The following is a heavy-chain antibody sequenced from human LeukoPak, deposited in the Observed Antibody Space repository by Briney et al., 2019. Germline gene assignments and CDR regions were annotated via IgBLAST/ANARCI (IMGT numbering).Heavy chain of an antibody. J-gene: IGHJ6*03. D-gene: IGHD5-12*01. CDR3: ARGVGGYDLLAYYYYYYMDV. V-gene: IGHV3-53*01. Sequence: PGGSLRLSCAASGFTVSSYYMSWVRQAPGKGLEWVSVIYSGGSTYYADSVKGRVTISRDSSKNTPYLQMNSLRAEDTAVYYCARGVGGYDLLAYYYYYYMDVWGKGTTVTVSS. CDR2: IYSGGST. CDR1: GFTVSSYY.